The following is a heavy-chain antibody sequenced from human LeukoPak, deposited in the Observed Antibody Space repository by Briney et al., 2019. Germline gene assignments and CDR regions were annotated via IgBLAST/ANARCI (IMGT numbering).Heavy chain of an antibody. D-gene: IGHD6-13*01. CDR3: ARGRTSYSSSWFDP. V-gene: IGHV4-4*07. CDR1: GGSISSYY. J-gene: IGHJ5*02. CDR2: IYTSGST. Sequence: SETLSLTCTVSGGSISSYYWSWIRQPAGKGLEWIGRIYTSGSTNYNPSLKSRVTMSVDTSKNQFSLKLSSETAADTAVYYCARGRTSYSSSWFDPWGQGTLVTVSS.